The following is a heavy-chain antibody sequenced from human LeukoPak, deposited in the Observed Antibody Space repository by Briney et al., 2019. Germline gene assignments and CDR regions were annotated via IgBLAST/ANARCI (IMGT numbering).Heavy chain of an antibody. D-gene: IGHD3-10*01. V-gene: IGHV1-69*04. CDR3: ARGDPDYYGSGSPLFDP. CDR2: IIPILGIA. CDR1: GCTFTSYA. Sequence: SVKVSCKASGCTFTSYAISWVRQAPGQGPEWMGRIIPILGIANYAQKFQGRVTITADKSTSTAYMELSSLRSEDTVVNYCARGDPDYYGSGSPLFDPWGQGTLVTVSS. J-gene: IGHJ5*02.